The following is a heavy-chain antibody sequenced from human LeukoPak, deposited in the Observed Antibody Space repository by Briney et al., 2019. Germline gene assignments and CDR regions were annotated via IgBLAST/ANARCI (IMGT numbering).Heavy chain of an antibody. V-gene: IGHV5-51*01. J-gene: IGHJ3*01. Sequence: GESLQISCKVSGYRFTSYCIGWLRQMPGKGLEWMGIIYPGDSGPTYSPSFQGQVTISVDKSINTAYLQWSSLQASDTAMYYCGMSGDRVPLQDDVFDVWGQGTMVTVST. CDR2: IYPGDSGP. CDR1: GYRFTSYC. D-gene: IGHD1-26*01. CDR3: GMSGDRVPLQDDVFDV.